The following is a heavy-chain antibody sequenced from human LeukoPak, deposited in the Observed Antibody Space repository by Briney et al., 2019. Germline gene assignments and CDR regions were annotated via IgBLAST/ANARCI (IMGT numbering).Heavy chain of an antibody. J-gene: IGHJ3*01. V-gene: IGHV3-30*04. CDR2: ISYDGGIK. CDR3: ARAGFGKLLLDAFDV. Sequence: GGALSLSFEDSDASFSNQAVHWVRAAPGKGQGWVAVISYDGGIKYYAESVKGRFTTSRDNSTTTLYLHMNSLRVEDTAVYYCARAGFGKLLLDAFDVWGQGTMVTVSS. D-gene: IGHD3-10*01. CDR1: DASFSNQA.